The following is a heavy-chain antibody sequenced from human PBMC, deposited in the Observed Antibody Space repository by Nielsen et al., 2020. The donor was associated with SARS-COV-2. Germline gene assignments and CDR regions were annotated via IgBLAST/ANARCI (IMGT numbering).Heavy chain of an antibody. D-gene: IGHD2-21*01. CDR2: IQQDGSEK. V-gene: IGHV3-7*01. Sequence: GGSLRLSCAASGFTFRNYWMSWVRQAPGKGLEWLANIQQDGSEKNYVDSVKGRFTISRDNAKNSLYLEMISLRAEDTAVYYCARYSGAYWGQGTLVTVSS. CDR1: GFTFRNYW. J-gene: IGHJ4*02. CDR3: ARYSGAY.